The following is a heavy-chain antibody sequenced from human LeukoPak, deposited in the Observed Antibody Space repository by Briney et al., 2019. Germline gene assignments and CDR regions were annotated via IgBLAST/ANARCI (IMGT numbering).Heavy chain of an antibody. Sequence: SETLSLTCAVYGGSFSGYYWSWIRQPPGKGLEWIGEINHSGSTNYNPSLKSRVTISVDTSKNQFSLKLSSVTAADTAVYYCARDRSSQPRDYGDFNYYYMDVWGKGTTVTVSS. J-gene: IGHJ6*03. CDR2: INHSGST. V-gene: IGHV4-34*01. D-gene: IGHD4-17*01. CDR1: GGSFSGYY. CDR3: ARDRSSQPRDYGDFNYYYMDV.